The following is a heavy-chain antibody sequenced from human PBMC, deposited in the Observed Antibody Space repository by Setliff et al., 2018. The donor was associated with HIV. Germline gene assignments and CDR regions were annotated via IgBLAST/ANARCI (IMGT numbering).Heavy chain of an antibody. V-gene: IGHV3-23*01. J-gene: IGHJ4*02. D-gene: IGHD6-19*01. Sequence: QPGGSLSLSCAASGFTFSSYAMSWVRQAPERGLEWVSAISGSGGNTYYADSVKGQFTISRDNSKNTLYLQMNSLRAEDTAVYYCAKEVLEIAVAASWGQGTLVTVSS. CDR1: GFTFSSYA. CDR2: ISGSGGNT. CDR3: AKEVLEIAVAAS.